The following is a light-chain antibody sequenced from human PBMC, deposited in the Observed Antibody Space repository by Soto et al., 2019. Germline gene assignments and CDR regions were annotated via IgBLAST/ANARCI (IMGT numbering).Light chain of an antibody. CDR3: QQYGSSPRT. CDR2: GAS. J-gene: IGKJ1*01. Sequence: EIVLAQSPGTLSLSLGERATLSCRASQSVSSNYLAWYQQKPGQAPRLLIYGASSRATGIPDRFSGSGTGTDFTLTNSRLDPEDFAVYYCQQYGSSPRTFGQGTKVEIK. V-gene: IGKV3-20*01. CDR1: QSVSSNY.